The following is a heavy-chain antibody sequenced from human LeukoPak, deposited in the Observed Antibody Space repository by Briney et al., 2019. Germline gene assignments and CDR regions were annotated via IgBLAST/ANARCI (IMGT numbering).Heavy chain of an antibody. Sequence: GGSLRLSCAASGFTFSSYWMSWVRQAPGKGLEWVANIKQDGSEKYYVDSVKGRFTNSRDNAKNSLYLQMNSLRAEDTAVYYCARDPYDFWSGYQFDYWGQGTLVIVSS. D-gene: IGHD3-3*01. CDR3: ARDPYDFWSGYQFDY. J-gene: IGHJ4*02. CDR2: IKQDGSEK. CDR1: GFTFSSYW. V-gene: IGHV3-7*01.